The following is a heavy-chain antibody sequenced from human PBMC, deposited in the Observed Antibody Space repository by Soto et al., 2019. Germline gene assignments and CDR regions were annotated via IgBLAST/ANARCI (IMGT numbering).Heavy chain of an antibody. CDR2: ISFDGSKK. CDR3: AKGRHDSSDYYSAFDY. Sequence: QVQLVESGGGLVQPGRSLRLSCVASGFTFSRYGMHWVRQAPGKGLEWVVFISFDGSKKYYVDSVKGRFTISRDNSKNTLYLQMNSLRVEDTAVYYCAKGRHDSSDYYSAFDYWGQGNLVTVSS. J-gene: IGHJ4*02. V-gene: IGHV3-30*18. CDR1: GFTFSRYG. D-gene: IGHD3-22*01.